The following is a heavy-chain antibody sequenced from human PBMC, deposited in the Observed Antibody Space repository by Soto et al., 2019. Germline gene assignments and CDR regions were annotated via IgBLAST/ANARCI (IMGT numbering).Heavy chain of an antibody. V-gene: IGHV3-13*01. CDR1: GFTFSSYW. J-gene: IGHJ3*01. CDR2: IVVAGDT. Sequence: GGSLRLSCAASGFTFSSYWMSLVRQAPGKGLEWVSGIVVAGDTYYPDSVKGRFTISRENAKNSLYLQMDSLRVEDTAVYYCARRGIDTMSGFDALDVWGLGTKVTVSS. CDR3: ARRGIDTMSGFDALDV. D-gene: IGHD6-25*01.